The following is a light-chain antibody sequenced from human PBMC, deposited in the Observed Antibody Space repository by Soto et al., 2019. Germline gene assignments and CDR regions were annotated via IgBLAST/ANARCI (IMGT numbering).Light chain of an antibody. CDR3: QQSGISPVT. Sequence: EIVLTQSPGTLSLSPGDRVTLSCRASQSLRNNYLAWYQQKPGQAPRLLFDGASIRASGSPVRFSGSASWTDLTLTINSLEPEDVAVYSCQQSGISPVTFGHATRLEIK. J-gene: IGKJ5*01. CDR1: QSLRNNY. CDR2: GAS. V-gene: IGKV3-20*01.